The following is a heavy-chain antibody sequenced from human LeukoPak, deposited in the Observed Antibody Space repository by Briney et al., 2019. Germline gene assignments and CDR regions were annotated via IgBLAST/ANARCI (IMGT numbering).Heavy chain of an antibody. CDR3: ASSVVVPAATNYYYYYMDV. CDR1: GYTFTSYG. V-gene: IGHV1-18*01. D-gene: IGHD2-2*01. CDR2: ISAYNGNT. J-gene: IGHJ6*03. Sequence: GASVKVSCKASGYTFTSYGISWVRQAPGQGLEWMGWISAYNGNTNYAQKLQGRVTMTTDTSTSTAYMELRSLRSDDTAVYYCASSVVVPAATNYYYYYMDVWGEGTTVTVSS.